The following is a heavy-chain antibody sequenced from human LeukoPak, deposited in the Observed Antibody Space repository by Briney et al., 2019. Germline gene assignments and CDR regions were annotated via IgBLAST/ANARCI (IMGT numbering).Heavy chain of an antibody. CDR2: IYYSGST. D-gene: IGHD5-18*01. CDR3: ARDTGYSYGLDAFDI. CDR1: GGSISSCY. V-gene: IGHV4-59*01. Sequence: SETLSLTCTVSGGSISSCYWSWIRQPPGKGLEWIGYIYYSGSTNYNPPLKSRVTISVDTSKNQFSLKLSSVTAADTAVYYCARDTGYSYGLDAFDIWGQGTMVTVSS. J-gene: IGHJ3*02.